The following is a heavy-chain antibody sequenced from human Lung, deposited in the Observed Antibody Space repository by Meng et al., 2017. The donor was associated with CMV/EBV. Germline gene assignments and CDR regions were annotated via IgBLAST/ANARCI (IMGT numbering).Heavy chain of an antibody. CDR2: INQGGNEK. Sequence: GGSXRLXWEASGFMFSNNWMSSVRQAPGRGLEWVANINQGGNEKYHVDSVRGRFTISRDNGNKSLSPQMNSLRVEDTALYYCATTSNGFFYSWRQGALVTVSS. CDR1: GFMFSNNW. D-gene: IGHD2-2*01. V-gene: IGHV3-7*01. J-gene: IGHJ4*02. CDR3: ATTSNGFFYS.